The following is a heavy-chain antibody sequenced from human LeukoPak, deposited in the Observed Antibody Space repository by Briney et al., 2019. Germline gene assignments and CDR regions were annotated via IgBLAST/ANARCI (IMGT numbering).Heavy chain of an antibody. V-gene: IGHV4-34*01. Sequence: SETLSLTCAVYGGSFSGYYWSWIRQPPGKGLEWIGEINHSGSTNYNPSLKSRVTISVDTSKNQFSLKLGSVTAADTAVYYCARADYYDSSGYYYYFDYWGQGTLVTVSS. CDR1: GGSFSGYY. D-gene: IGHD3-22*01. CDR2: INHSGST. CDR3: ARADYYDSSGYYYYFDY. J-gene: IGHJ4*02.